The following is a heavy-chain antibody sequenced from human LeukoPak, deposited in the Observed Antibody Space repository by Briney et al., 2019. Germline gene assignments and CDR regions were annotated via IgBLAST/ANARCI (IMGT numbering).Heavy chain of an antibody. CDR1: GFTFGSYG. J-gene: IGHJ4*02. CDR3: ARVPTPARFNRGYYLDY. Sequence: GGSLRLSCAASGFTFGSYGMSWVRQAPGKGLEWVTVISYDGSNKYYADSVKGRFTISRDNSKNTLYLQMNSLRAEDTAVYYCARVPTPARFNRGYYLDYWGQGTLVTVSS. V-gene: IGHV3-30*03. CDR2: ISYDGSNK. D-gene: IGHD5-12*01.